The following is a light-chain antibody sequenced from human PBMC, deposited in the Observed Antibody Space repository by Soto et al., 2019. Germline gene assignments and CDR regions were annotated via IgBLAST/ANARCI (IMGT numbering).Light chain of an antibody. Sequence: DIQMTQSPSSLSASVGDRVTITCRASQSISSYLNWYQQKPGKAPKLLIYAASSLQSGVPSRFSGSGSGTDFTLTISSLQPEDFETYYCQQSYSTPPITFGQGTRRRL. CDR3: QQSYSTPPIT. CDR1: QSISSY. CDR2: AAS. V-gene: IGKV1-39*01. J-gene: IGKJ5*01.